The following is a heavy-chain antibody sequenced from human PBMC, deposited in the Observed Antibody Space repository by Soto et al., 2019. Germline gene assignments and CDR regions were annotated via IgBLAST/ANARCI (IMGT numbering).Heavy chain of an antibody. D-gene: IGHD3-22*01. V-gene: IGHV4-4*02. CDR3: ARGRMIVVVISPYYYGMDV. CDR2: IYHSGST. CDR1: GGSISSSNW. Sequence: QVQLQESGPGLVKPSGTLSLTCAVSGGSISSSNWWSWVRQPPGKGLEWIGEIYHSGSTNYNPSLKSRVTISVDKAKNQFSLKLSSVTSADTAVYYCARGRMIVVVISPYYYGMDVWGQGTTVTVSS. J-gene: IGHJ6*02.